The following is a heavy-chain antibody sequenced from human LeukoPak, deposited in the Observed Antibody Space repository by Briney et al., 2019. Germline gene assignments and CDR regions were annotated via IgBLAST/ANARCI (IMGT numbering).Heavy chain of an antibody. CDR3: AKDQDYYGSGSPFDY. Sequence: GRSLRLSCAASGFTFSSYGMHWVRQAPGKGLEWVAVIWYDGSNKYYADSVKGRFTISRDNSKNTLYLQMNSLRAEDTAVYYCAKDQDYYGSGSPFDYWGQGTLVTVSS. CDR2: IWYDGSNK. J-gene: IGHJ4*02. D-gene: IGHD3-10*01. CDR1: GFTFSSYG. V-gene: IGHV3-33*06.